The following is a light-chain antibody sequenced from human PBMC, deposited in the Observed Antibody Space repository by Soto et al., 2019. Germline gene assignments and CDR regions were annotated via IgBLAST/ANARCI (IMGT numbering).Light chain of an antibody. V-gene: IGKV3-20*01. CDR1: QSVSSSY. CDR3: QQYGSSSYT. Sequence: ETVLTQSPGTLSLSPGERATLSCRASQSVSSSYLAWYQQKPGQAHRLLIYGASNRATGIPDRFSGSGSGTDFTLTISRLEPEDFAVYYCQQYGSSSYTFAQGTKLEIK. CDR2: GAS. J-gene: IGKJ2*01.